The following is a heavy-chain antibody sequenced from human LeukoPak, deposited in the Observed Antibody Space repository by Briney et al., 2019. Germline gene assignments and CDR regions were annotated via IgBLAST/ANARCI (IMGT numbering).Heavy chain of an antibody. CDR3: ARRHQQLKLKDLLYWFDP. CDR2: IYHTGNT. Sequence: PSETLSLTCAVSGYSISSGYYWGWIRQPPGKGLEWIGDIYHTGNTYYNPSLKSRVIISVDTSKNQFSLKLSSVTAADTAVYYFARRHQQLKLKDLLYWFDPWGQGTLVTVSS. CDR1: GYSISSGYY. V-gene: IGHV4-38-2*01. J-gene: IGHJ5*02. D-gene: IGHD6-13*01.